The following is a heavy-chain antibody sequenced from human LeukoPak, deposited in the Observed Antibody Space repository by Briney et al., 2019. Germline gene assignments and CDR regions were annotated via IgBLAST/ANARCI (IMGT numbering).Heavy chain of an antibody. J-gene: IGHJ4*02. Sequence: SETLSLTCTVSGGSISSYYWSWIRRPAGKGLEWIGRIYTSGSTNYNPSLKSRVTMSVDTSKNQFSLKLSSVTAADTAVYYCAGYDFWSGYMRDYWGQGTLVTVPS. CDR3: AGYDFWSGYMRDY. CDR1: GGSISSYY. D-gene: IGHD3-3*01. CDR2: IYTSGST. V-gene: IGHV4-4*07.